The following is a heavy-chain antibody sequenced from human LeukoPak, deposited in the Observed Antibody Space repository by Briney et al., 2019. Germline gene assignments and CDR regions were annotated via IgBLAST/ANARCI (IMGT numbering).Heavy chain of an antibody. V-gene: IGHV1-24*01. CDR1: GCTLTELS. D-gene: IGHD3-22*01. CDR2: FDPEDGET. Sequence: ASVKVSCKVSGCTLTELSMHWVRQAPGKGLEWMGGFDPEDGETIYAQKFQGRVTMTEDTSTDTAYMELSSLRSEDTAVYYCATVPKPYYYDSSGYLDYWGQGTLVTVSS. J-gene: IGHJ4*02. CDR3: ATVPKPYYYDSSGYLDY.